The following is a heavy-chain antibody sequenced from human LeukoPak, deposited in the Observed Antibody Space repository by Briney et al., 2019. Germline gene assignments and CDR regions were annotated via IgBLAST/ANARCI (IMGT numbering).Heavy chain of an antibody. CDR3: TTDSDHVFRN. D-gene: IGHD3-10*01. CDR1: GFTFSSYA. CDR2: ISGSGGST. Sequence: PGGSLRLSCAASGFTFSSYAMSWVRQAPGKGLEWVSAISGSGGSTYYADSVKGRFTISRDNSKNTLYLQMNSLKIEDTAVYYCTTDSDHVFRNWGQGTLVTVSS. V-gene: IGHV3-23*01. J-gene: IGHJ4*02.